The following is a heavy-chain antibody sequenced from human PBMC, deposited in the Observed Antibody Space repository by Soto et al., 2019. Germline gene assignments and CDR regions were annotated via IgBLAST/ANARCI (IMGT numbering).Heavy chain of an antibody. Sequence: ASVKVSCKASGYTFTGYYMHWVRQAPGQGLEWMGWINPNSGGTNYAQKFQGWVTMTRDTSISTAYMELSRLRSDDTAVYYCARGLPNATGAYYFDYWGQGTLVTVSS. CDR3: ARGLPNATGAYYFDY. CDR1: GYTFTGYY. V-gene: IGHV1-2*04. J-gene: IGHJ4*02. D-gene: IGHD7-27*01. CDR2: INPNSGGT.